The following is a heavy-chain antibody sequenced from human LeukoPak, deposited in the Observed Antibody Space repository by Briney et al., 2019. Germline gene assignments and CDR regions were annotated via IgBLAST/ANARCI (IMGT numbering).Heavy chain of an antibody. D-gene: IGHD1-26*01. CDR2: ISYDGSNK. V-gene: IGHV3-30*03. CDR3: ASCRTYSGSYSDAFDI. CDR1: GXTFSSYG. Sequence: AGGSLRLSCAASGXTFSSYGMHWVRQAPGKGLEWVAVISYDGSNKYYADSVKGRFTISRDNSKNTLYLQMNSLKPEDTALYYCASCRTYSGSYSDAFDIWGQGTMVTVSS. J-gene: IGHJ3*02.